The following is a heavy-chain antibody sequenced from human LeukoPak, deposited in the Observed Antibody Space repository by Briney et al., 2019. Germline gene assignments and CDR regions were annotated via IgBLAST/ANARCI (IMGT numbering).Heavy chain of an antibody. V-gene: IGHV3-23*01. CDR2: ISGGGDTT. J-gene: IGHJ4*02. D-gene: IGHD3-22*01. CDR3: AKTNGYYDY. CDR1: GFTFSNFG. Sequence: GGSLRLSCAASGFTFSNFGMSLVRQAPGGGLEWVSGISGGGDTTYYAESVKGRFTISRDNSKNTLFLQMNSLSAEDTAVYYCAKTNGYYDYWGQGTLVAVSS.